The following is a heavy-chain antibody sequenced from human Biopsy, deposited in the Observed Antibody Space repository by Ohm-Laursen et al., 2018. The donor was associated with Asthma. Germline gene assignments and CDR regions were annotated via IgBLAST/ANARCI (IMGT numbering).Heavy chain of an antibody. D-gene: IGHD4-17*01. Sequence: SLRLSCLPSGFTVSNFAMNWVRQAPGRGLEWVSGISRGSGSTYYADSVKGRFTISTDTSMNTLYLQMNSLRAVDSAVYYCAKVGQGNGYYVGWFDPWGQGTLVTVSS. J-gene: IGHJ5*01. V-gene: IGHV3-23*01. CDR1: GFTVSNFA. CDR3: AKVGQGNGYYVGWFDP. CDR2: ISRGSGST.